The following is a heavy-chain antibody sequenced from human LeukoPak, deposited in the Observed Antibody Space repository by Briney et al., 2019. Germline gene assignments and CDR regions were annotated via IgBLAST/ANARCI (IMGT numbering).Heavy chain of an antibody. CDR2: INGRGGII. J-gene: IGHJ4*02. CDR3: AREGDGSRYYFDY. CDR1: GFSFSNYY. D-gene: IGHD2-21*01. Sequence: GGSLRISCKASGFSFSNYYMNWVRQAPGEGLEWLSHINGRGGIINYADSVKGRFTISRDNARNSLDLHMSSLGAEDTAVYYCAREGDGSRYYFDYWGQGILVTVSS. V-gene: IGHV3-48*04.